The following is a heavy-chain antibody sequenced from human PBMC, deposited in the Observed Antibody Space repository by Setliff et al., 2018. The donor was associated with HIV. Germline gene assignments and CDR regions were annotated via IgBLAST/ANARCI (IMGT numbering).Heavy chain of an antibody. V-gene: IGHV4-38-2*01. CDR3: VVYFIGNGGRGL. J-gene: IGHJ4*02. CDR1: GYSLRSGHY. Sequence: SETLSLTCAVSGYSLRSGHYWGWIRQPPGKGLEWIGSIYYDGNTYYNPSLKSRVTMSVDTSKNQFSLRLNSVTAADTAHYFCVVYFIGNGGRGLWGQGTQVTVSS. D-gene: IGHD2-15*01. CDR2: IYYDGNT.